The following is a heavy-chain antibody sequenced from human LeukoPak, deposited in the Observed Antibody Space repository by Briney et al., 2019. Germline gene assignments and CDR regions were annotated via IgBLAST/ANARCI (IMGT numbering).Heavy chain of an antibody. CDR2: ITSSGTTI. J-gene: IGHJ4*02. D-gene: IGHD3-10*01. CDR1: GFIFSSYE. CDR3: ARDMGVIFSVFDY. V-gene: IGHV3-48*03. Sequence: GGSLRLSCAASGFIFSSYEMHWVRQAPGKGLEWVSHITSSGTTIYYADSVKGRFTISRDNAKNSLCLQMNSLRAEDTAVYYCARDMGVIFSVFDYWGQGTLVTVSS.